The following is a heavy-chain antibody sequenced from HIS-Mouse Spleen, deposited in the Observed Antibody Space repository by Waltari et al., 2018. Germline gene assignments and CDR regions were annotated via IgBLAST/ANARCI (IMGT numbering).Heavy chain of an antibody. CDR1: GFSLSTSGMC. CDR3: ARIQAGKLELPFDY. D-gene: IGHD1-7*01. CDR2: IGWDDDK. J-gene: IGHJ4*02. Sequence: QVTLRESGPALVKPTQTLTLTCTFSGFSLSTSGMCVSWIRQPPGKALEWLARIGWDDDKYYSTSLKTRLTISKDTSKNQVVLTMTNMDPVDTATYYCARIQAGKLELPFDYWGQGTLVTVSS. V-gene: IGHV2-70*15.